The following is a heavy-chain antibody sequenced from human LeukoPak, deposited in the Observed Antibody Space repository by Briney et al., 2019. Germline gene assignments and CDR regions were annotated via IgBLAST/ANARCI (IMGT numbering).Heavy chain of an antibody. V-gene: IGHV3-74*01. CDR1: GFTFSTYW. CDR3: ARADYRGNSDFHY. CDR2: ISSDGSIA. J-gene: IGHJ4*02. D-gene: IGHD4-23*01. Sequence: GGSLRLSCAASGFTFSTYWMHWVRQAPGKGLVWVSRISSDGSIAINADSVEGRFTVSRDNAKNTLYLQMNSLRVEDTAVYYCARADYRGNSDFHYWGQGTLVTVSS.